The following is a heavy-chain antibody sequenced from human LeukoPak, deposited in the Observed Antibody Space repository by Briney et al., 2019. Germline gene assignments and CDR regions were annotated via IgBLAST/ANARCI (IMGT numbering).Heavy chain of an antibody. CDR1: GGSISSYY. Sequence: SETLSLTCTVSGGSISSYYWSWIRQPPGKGLEWIGYIYYSGSTNYSPSLKSRVTISVDTSKNQFSLKLSSVTAADTAVYYCARHVDSRPQVPSDYWGQGTLVTVSS. V-gene: IGHV4-59*08. D-gene: IGHD3-22*01. CDR3: ARHVDSRPQVPSDY. J-gene: IGHJ4*02. CDR2: IYYSGST.